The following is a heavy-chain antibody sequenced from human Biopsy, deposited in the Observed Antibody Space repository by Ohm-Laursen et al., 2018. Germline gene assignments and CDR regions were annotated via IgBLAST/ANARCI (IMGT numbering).Heavy chain of an antibody. D-gene: IGHD5/OR15-5a*01. CDR3: ARPSGGVSTIGFDP. CDR1: GYDFLDFH. V-gene: IGHV1-2*05. CDR2: INPHTGVT. J-gene: IGHJ5*02. Sequence: SVKVSCKASGYDFLDFHIHWVRQVPGQGLEWIGHINPHTGVTKYAQKFLDRITMTGDKSISTAYMDLSRLTSADTGIYYCARPSGGVSTIGFDPWGQGTLVIVSS.